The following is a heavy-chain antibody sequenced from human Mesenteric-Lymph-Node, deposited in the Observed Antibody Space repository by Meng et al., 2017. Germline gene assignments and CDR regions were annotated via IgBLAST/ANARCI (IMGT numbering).Heavy chain of an antibody. CDR1: GFTFSSYA. J-gene: IGHJ4*01. CDR3: AKDGYDYVWGSYRLFAY. V-gene: IGHV3-23*01. CDR2: ISGSGGST. Sequence: GESLKISCAASGFTFSSYAMSWVRQAPGKGLEWVSAISGSGGSTYYADSVKGRFTISRDNSKNTLYLQMNSLRAEDTAVYYCAKDGYDYVWGSYRLFAYWGHGNLVNGAS. D-gene: IGHD3-16*02.